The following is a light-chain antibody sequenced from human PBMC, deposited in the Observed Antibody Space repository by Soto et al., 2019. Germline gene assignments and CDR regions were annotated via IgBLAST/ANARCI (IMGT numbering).Light chain of an antibody. V-gene: IGLV1-40*01. J-gene: IGLJ1*01. CDR1: SSNIGAGYD. Sequence: QSVLTQPPSVSGAPGQRVTMSCTGSSSNIGAGYDVHWYQQLPGTAPKLLISGNTNRPSGVPDRFSGSKSGTSAPLAITGLQAEDEADYYCQSYDSSLSGYVFGTGTKLTVL. CDR2: GNT. CDR3: QSYDSSLSGYV.